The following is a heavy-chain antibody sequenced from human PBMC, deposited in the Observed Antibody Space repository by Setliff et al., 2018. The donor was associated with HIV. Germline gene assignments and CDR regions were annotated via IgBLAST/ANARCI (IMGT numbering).Heavy chain of an antibody. CDR2: INTATVTTT. J-gene: IGHJ4*02. Sequence: PGGSLRLSCAASGFSFSSHSMNWVRQAPGKGLGWIAYINTATVTTTVYYADSVKGRFTVSRDNAKNSLFLDMNSLRDDDSAVYYCARVGRIYYFEHWGQGTVVTVSS. V-gene: IGHV3-48*02. CDR1: GFSFSSHS. D-gene: IGHD1-26*01. CDR3: ARVGRIYYFEH.